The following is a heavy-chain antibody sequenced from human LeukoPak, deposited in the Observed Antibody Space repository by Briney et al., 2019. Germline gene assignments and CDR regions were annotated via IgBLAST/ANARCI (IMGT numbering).Heavy chain of an antibody. J-gene: IGHJ4*02. CDR3: TTDTYSSSWYGSRDY. V-gene: IGHV3-15*01. CDR1: GFTFSNAW. CDR2: IKSKTDGGTT. D-gene: IGHD6-13*01. Sequence: GGSLRLSCAASGFTFSNAWMSWVRQAPGKGLEWVGRIKSKTDGGTTDYAAPVKGRFTISRDDSKNTLYLQMNSLKTEDTAVYYCTTDTYSSSWYGSRDYWGQGTLDTVSS.